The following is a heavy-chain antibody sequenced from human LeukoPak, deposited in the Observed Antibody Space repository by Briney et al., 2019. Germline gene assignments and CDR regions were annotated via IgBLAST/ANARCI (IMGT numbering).Heavy chain of an antibody. CDR3: ARDPRTTKNAFDI. J-gene: IGHJ3*02. Sequence: ASVKVSCKASGYTFTGYYMHWMRQAPGQGFEWMGWINPNSGGTNYAQKFQGRVTMTRDTSISTAYMELSNLRSDDTAVYYCARDPRTTKNAFDIWGQGTMVTVSS. D-gene: IGHD4-11*01. CDR2: INPNSGGT. V-gene: IGHV1-2*02. CDR1: GYTFTGYY.